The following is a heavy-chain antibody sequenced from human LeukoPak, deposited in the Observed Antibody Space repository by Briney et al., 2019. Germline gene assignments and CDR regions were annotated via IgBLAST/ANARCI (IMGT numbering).Heavy chain of an antibody. CDR3: ARPLGQWLGDAFDI. J-gene: IGHJ3*02. D-gene: IGHD6-19*01. V-gene: IGHV1-18*01. Sequence: EASVKVSCKASGYTFTSYGISWVRQAPGQGLEWMGWISAYNGNTNYAQKLQGRVTMTTDTSTGTAYMELRSLRSDDTAVYYCARPLGQWLGDAFDIWGQGTMVTVSS. CDR2: ISAYNGNT. CDR1: GYTFTSYG.